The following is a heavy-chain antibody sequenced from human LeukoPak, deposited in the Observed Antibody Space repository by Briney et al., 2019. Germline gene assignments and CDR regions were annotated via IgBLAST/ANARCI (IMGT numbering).Heavy chain of an antibody. D-gene: IGHD1-26*01. J-gene: IGHJ5*02. Sequence: PSETLSLTCTVSGGSISSYYWSWVRQPPGKGLEWSGDIYDIGSTNNHPSLKTRVTISVDTSKNQSSLKLSSVTAANTAVYYCARRYRVGATVGPLAGSDTWGQGTLVTVSS. CDR3: ARRYRVGATVGPLAGSDT. V-gene: IGHV4-59*08. CDR1: GGSISSYY. CDR2: IYDIGST.